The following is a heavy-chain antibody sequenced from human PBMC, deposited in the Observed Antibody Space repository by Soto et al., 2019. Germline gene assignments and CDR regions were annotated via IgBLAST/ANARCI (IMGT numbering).Heavy chain of an antibody. CDR3: ARHYNILTGYDY. Sequence: HGESLKISCKGSGYSFTSYWISWVRQMPGKGLEWMGRIDPSDSYTNYSPSFQGHVTISADKSISTAYLQWSSLKASDTAMYYCARHYNILTGYDYWGLGTLVTVSS. V-gene: IGHV5-10-1*01. D-gene: IGHD3-9*01. J-gene: IGHJ4*02. CDR2: IDPSDSYT. CDR1: GYSFTSYW.